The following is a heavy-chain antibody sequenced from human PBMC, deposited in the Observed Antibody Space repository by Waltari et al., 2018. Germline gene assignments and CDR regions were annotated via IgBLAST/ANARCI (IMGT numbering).Heavy chain of an antibody. CDR1: GFTFSGST. J-gene: IGHJ4*02. D-gene: IGHD6-13*01. CDR2: IRSKPNNYAT. CDR3: TGGAVTGTDF. V-gene: IGHV3-73*01. Sequence: EVQVVESGGGLVQPGGSLKLSCATSGFTFSGSTIHWVRQTSGKGTEWIGRIRSKPNNYATRYTASVEGRFTISRDDSENTAYLQMSSLMTEDTAVYYCTGGAVTGTDFWGQGTLVTVSS.